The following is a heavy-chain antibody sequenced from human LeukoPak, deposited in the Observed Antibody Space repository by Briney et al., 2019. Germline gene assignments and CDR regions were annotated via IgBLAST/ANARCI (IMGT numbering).Heavy chain of an antibody. CDR1: GGSFSGYY. Sequence: SETLSLTCAVYGGSFSGYYWSWIRQPPGKGLEWIGEINHSGSTNYNPSLKSRVTISVDTSKNQFSLTLSSVTATDTGVYYCARDRRYWQRLSYYYYMDVWGKGTTVTVSS. J-gene: IGHJ6*03. V-gene: IGHV4-34*01. CDR2: INHSGST. D-gene: IGHD6-25*01. CDR3: ARDRRYWQRLSYYYYMDV.